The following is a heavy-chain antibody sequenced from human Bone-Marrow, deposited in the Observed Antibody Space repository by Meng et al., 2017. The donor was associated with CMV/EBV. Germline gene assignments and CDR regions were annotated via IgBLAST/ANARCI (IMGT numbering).Heavy chain of an antibody. D-gene: IGHD2-2*01. J-gene: IGHJ5*02. Sequence: GGSLRLSCAASGSTFSNYWMTWVRQAPGRGLEWVANLNQDGSVKYYGDSVKGRFTISRYNAKSSLYLQMSSLGAEDTAVYYCARITHCSSTSCYHFDPWGRGTLVTVSS. V-gene: IGHV3-7*01. CDR3: ARITHCSSTSCYHFDP. CDR1: GSTFSNYW. CDR2: LNQDGSVK.